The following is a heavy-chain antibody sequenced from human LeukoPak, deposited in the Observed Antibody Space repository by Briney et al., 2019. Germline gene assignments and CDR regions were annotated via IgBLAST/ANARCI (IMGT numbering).Heavy chain of an antibody. J-gene: IGHJ4*02. CDR1: GFTFSSYS. V-gene: IGHV3-21*04. CDR2: ISSSSSYI. Sequence: GGSLRLSCAASGFTFSSYSMNWVRQAPGKGLEWVSSISSSSSYIYYADSVKGRFTISRDNSKNTLYLQMNSLRAEDTAVYYCARVVMGAVDYWGQGTLVTVSS. CDR3: ARVVMGAVDY. D-gene: IGHD1-26*01.